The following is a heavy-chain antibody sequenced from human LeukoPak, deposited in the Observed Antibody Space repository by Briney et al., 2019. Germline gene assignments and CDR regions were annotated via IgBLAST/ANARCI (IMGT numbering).Heavy chain of an antibody. D-gene: IGHD2-15*01. CDR1: GGTFSSYA. CDR3: ARDSRIVVVVAATPLGAFDI. Sequence: SVKVSCKASGGTFSSYAISWVRQAPGQGLEWMGGIIPIFGTANYAQKFQGRVTITADKSTSTAYMELSSLRSEDTAVYYCARDSRIVVVVAATPLGAFDIWGQGTMVTVSS. CDR2: IIPIFGTA. J-gene: IGHJ3*02. V-gene: IGHV1-69*06.